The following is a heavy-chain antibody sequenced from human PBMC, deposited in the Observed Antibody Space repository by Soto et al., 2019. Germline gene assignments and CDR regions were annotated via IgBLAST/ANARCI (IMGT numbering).Heavy chain of an antibody. CDR1: GFTFSSYA. CDR3: VKDGQMGAISTGYFDY. CDR2: ISSNGGST. Sequence: GGSLRLSCSASGFTFSSYAMHWVRQAPGKGLEYVSAISSNGGSTYYADSVKGRFTISRDNSKNTLYLQMSSLRAEDTAVYYCVKDGQMGAISTGYFDYWGQGTLVTVSS. V-gene: IGHV3-64D*08. J-gene: IGHJ4*02. D-gene: IGHD1-26*01.